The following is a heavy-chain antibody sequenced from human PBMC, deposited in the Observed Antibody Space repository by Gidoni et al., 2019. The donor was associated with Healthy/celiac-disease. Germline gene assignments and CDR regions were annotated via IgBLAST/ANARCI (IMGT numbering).Heavy chain of an antibody. CDR1: GCSISSGGYS. V-gene: IGHV4-30-2*01. J-gene: IGHJ4*02. CDR3: ARDVRDSSGYYGVLDY. CDR2: IYHSGST. D-gene: IGHD3-22*01. Sequence: QLQLQESGSGLVQPSQTLSLTCAVSGCSISSGGYSWSWIRQPPGKGLEWIGYIYHSGSTYYNPSLKSRVTISVDRSKNQVSLKLSSVTAADTAVYYCARDVRDSSGYYGVLDYWGQGTLVTVSS.